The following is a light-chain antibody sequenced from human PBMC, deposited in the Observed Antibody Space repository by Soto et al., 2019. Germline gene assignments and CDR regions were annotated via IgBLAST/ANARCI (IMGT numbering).Light chain of an antibody. CDR1: QSVSSY. V-gene: IGKV3-11*01. J-gene: IGKJ5*01. CDR3: QQRSNWPIT. CDR2: DAS. Sequence: EIVLTQSPATLSLSPGERATLSCRASQSVSSYLAWYQQKPGQAPRLLIYDASNRATGIPARFSGSVSGTDFTLTISSLEPEDGEVYDGQQRSNWPITFGQGTRLEIK.